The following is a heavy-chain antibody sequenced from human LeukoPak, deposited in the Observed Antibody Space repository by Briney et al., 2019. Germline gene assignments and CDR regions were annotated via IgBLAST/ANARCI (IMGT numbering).Heavy chain of an antibody. CDR2: FSGSGGNT. D-gene: IGHD6-6*01. Sequence: GGSLRLSCAASGFTFSSYAMSWVRQAPGKGLEWVSAFSGSGGNTYYADSVKGRFTISRDSSKNTLNLQMNSLRAEDTAVYYCAKGLAARGGSSFDYWGQGTLVTDSS. CDR1: GFTFSSYA. CDR3: AKGLAARGGSSFDY. V-gene: IGHV3-23*01. J-gene: IGHJ4*02.